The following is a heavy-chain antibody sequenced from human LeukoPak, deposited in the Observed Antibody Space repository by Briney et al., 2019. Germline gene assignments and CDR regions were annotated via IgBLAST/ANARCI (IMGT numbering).Heavy chain of an antibody. J-gene: IGHJ5*02. Sequence: SETPSLTCAVYGGSFSGYYWSWIRQPPGKGLEGIGEINHSGSTNYNPSLKSRVTISVDTSKNQFSLKLSSVTAADTAVYYCARRYNLAAAGTGSGFDPWGQGTLVTVSS. CDR2: INHSGST. CDR3: ARRYNLAAAGTGSGFDP. D-gene: IGHD6-13*01. CDR1: GGSFSGYY. V-gene: IGHV4-34*01.